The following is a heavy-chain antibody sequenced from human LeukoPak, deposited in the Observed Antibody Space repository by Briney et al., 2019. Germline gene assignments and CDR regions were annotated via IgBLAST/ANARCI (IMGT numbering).Heavy chain of an antibody. J-gene: IGHJ3*02. D-gene: IGHD1-7*01. CDR1: GFTFGSYS. CDR2: ISSSSSTI. CDR3: AREIKDKEKYNWNYGDAFDI. Sequence: GGSLRLSCAASGFTFGSYSMNWVRQAPGKGLEWVSYISSSSSTIYYADSVKGRFTISRDNAKNSLYLQMNSLRAEDTAVYYCAREIKDKEKYNWNYGDAFDIWGQGTMVTVSS. V-gene: IGHV3-48*01.